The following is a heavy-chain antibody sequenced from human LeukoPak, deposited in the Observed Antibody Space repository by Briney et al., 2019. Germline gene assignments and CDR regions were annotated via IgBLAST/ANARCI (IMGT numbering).Heavy chain of an antibody. CDR1: GYSFTSYW. J-gene: IGHJ6*03. D-gene: IGHD3-10*01. V-gene: IGHV5-51*01. CDR3: ARLVGVRGVIFYMDV. CDR2: IYPGDSDT. Sequence: GESLKISCKGSGYSFTSYWIGWVRQMPGKGLEWMGIIYPGDSDTRYSPSFQGQVTISADKSISTAYLQWSSLKASDTAMYYCARLVGVRGVIFYMDVWGKGTTVTVSS.